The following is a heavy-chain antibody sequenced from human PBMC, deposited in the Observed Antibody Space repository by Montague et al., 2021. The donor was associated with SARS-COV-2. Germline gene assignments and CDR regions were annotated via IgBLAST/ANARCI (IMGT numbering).Heavy chain of an antibody. CDR1: GGFISDSYY. D-gene: IGHD3-10*01. CDR3: VRGAEEAHFAMDV. J-gene: IGHJ6*02. Sequence: SETLSLTCIVSGGFISDSYYWAWIRQPPGKGLEWLGSSYRSGSVYSNPSLKSRVSISVDKSKNHFSLRLTSATAAETAVYYCVRGAEEAHFAMDVWGQGTTVTVSS. V-gene: IGHV4-39*02. CDR2: SYRSGSV.